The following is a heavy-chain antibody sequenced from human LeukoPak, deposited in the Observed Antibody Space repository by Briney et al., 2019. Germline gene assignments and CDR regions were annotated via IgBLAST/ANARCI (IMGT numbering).Heavy chain of an antibody. D-gene: IGHD6-13*01. CDR3: AKSIGAVGDY. CDR1: GFTFNSSG. V-gene: IGHV3-30*18. CDR2: ISFDGSRR. Sequence: SGGSLRLSCAASGFTFNSSGMHWVRQAPGKGLEWVAMISFDGSRRYYADSVKGRFTVSRDNSKNTLYLQMSSLRAEETAVYFCAKSIGAVGDYWGQGTLVTVSS. J-gene: IGHJ4*02.